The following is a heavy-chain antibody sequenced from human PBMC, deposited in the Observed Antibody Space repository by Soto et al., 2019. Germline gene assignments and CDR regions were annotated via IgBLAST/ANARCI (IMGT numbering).Heavy chain of an antibody. CDR1: GGSVSSSNYY. J-gene: IGHJ4*02. V-gene: IGHV4-61*01. D-gene: IGHD6-13*01. CDR2: IYYSGRT. CDR3: ARGGTRGSSFY. Sequence: SETLSLTCTVSGGSVSSSNYYWTWIRQPPGKGLEWIGDIYYSGRTNDNPSLRSRVIISIDTSKNQFSLSLSSVTAADTAVYYCARGGTRGSSFYWGQGTLVTVPQ.